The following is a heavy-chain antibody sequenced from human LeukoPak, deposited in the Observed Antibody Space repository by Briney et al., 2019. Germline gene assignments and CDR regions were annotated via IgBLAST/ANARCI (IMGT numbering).Heavy chain of an antibody. V-gene: IGHV1-2*02. CDR3: ARTRSGSYYSILGYYFDY. J-gene: IGHJ4*02. CDR1: GYTFTGYY. D-gene: IGHD1-26*01. CDR2: INPNSGGT. Sequence: ASVKVSCKASGYTFTGYYIHWVRQAPGQGLEWMGWINPNSGGTNYAQKFQGRVTMTRDTSINTAYMELSRLRSDDTAVYYCARTRSGSYYSILGYYFDYWGQGTLVTVSS.